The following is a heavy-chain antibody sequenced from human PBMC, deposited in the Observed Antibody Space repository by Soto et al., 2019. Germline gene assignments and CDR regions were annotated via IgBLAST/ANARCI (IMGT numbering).Heavy chain of an antibody. CDR3: ARATEVGAAEAYGMDV. D-gene: IGHD6-13*01. CDR1: GFTFSSYD. CDR2: IGTAGDT. Sequence: EVQLVESGGGLVQPGGSLRLSCAASGFTFSSYDMHWVRQATGKGLEWVSAIGTAGDTYYPGSVKGRFTISSENAKNSLYLQMNSLRAGDTAVYYCARATEVGAAEAYGMDVWGQGTTVTVSS. V-gene: IGHV3-13*01. J-gene: IGHJ6*02.